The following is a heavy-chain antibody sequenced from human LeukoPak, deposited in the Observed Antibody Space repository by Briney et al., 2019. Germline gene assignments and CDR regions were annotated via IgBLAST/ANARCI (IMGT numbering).Heavy chain of an antibody. V-gene: IGHV3-23*01. CDR3: AKDRHLHSTGLFDF. CDR1: GFTFRNYA. D-gene: IGHD2-8*02. CDR2: MGGSTGIT. Sequence: GGSLRLSCAASGFTFRNYAMSWVRQVPGKGLEWVAIMGGSTGITYYADSVQGRFSISRGNSNNTVYLRMNSLRAEDTALYYCAKDRHLHSTGLFDFWGQGTLVTVSS. J-gene: IGHJ4*02.